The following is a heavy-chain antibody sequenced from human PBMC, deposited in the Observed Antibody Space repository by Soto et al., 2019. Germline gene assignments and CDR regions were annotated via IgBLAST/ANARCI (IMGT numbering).Heavy chain of an antibody. Sequence: QVQLVESGGGVVQPGRSLRLSCAASGFTFSSYAMHWVRQAPGKGLEWVAVISYDGSNKYYADSVKGRFTISRDNSKNTLYLQLNSLRAEDTAVYYCARDKRDLRFLEWAYYFDYWGQGTLVTFSS. J-gene: IGHJ4*02. CDR3: ARDKRDLRFLEWAYYFDY. D-gene: IGHD3-3*01. CDR1: GFTFSSYA. V-gene: IGHV3-30-3*01. CDR2: ISYDGSNK.